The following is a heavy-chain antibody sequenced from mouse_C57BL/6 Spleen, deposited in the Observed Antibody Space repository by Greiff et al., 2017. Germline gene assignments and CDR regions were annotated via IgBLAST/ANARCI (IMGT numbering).Heavy chain of an antibody. CDR2: INDDGSST. V-gene: IGHV5-16*01. Sequence: EVKLVQSEGGLVQPGSSMKLSCTASGFTFSDYYMAWVRQVPEKGLEWVANINDDGSSTYYLDSLKSRFIISRDNATNILYLHMSSLTSEDTATYYCAREATYWYFDVWGTGTTVTVSS. CDR1: GFTFSDYY. CDR3: AREATYWYFDV. J-gene: IGHJ1*03. D-gene: IGHD1-2*01.